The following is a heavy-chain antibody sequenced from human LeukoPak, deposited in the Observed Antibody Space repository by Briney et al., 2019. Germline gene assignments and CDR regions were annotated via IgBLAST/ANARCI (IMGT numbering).Heavy chain of an antibody. CDR3: AKLDWLDP. J-gene: IGHJ5*02. Sequence: GGSLRLSCAASGFTIGRYWMHWVRQVPGKGLVWVSRSEGDDSTTTYADSVMGRFTVSRDTAKNTLYLQMNSLRVEDTAVYYCAKLDWLDPWGQGTLVTVSP. CDR2: SEGDDSTT. V-gene: IGHV3-74*03. CDR1: GFTIGRYW.